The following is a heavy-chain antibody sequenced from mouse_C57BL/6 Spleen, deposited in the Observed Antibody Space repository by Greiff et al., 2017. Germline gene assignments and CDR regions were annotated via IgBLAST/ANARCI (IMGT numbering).Heavy chain of an antibody. V-gene: IGHV7-3*01. CDR2: ISNKANGYTT. J-gene: IGHJ1*03. Sequence: DVHLVESGGGLVQPGGSLSLSCAASGFTFTDYYMSWVRQPPGKALAWLGFISNKANGYTTEYSASVKGRFTISRDNSQSILYLQLSALRAEDSATYYCARYRYCGSSYGGCFDVWGTGTTVTVSS. D-gene: IGHD1-1*01. CDR1: GFTFTDYY. CDR3: ARYRYCGSSYGGCFDV.